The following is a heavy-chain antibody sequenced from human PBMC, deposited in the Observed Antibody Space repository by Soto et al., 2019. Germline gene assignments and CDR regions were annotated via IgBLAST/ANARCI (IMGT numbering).Heavy chain of an antibody. Sequence: PEGSLRLSCAASGFIFSTFGMTWVRQAPGKGLEWISGITNSGGTTYHADSVKGRFTISRDNSKNTLYLQMNSLEVDDTAVYYCARGATGMDVWGQGTTVTVSS. V-gene: IGHV3-23*01. CDR3: ARGATGMDV. CDR2: ITNSGGTT. J-gene: IGHJ6*02. CDR1: GFIFSTFG.